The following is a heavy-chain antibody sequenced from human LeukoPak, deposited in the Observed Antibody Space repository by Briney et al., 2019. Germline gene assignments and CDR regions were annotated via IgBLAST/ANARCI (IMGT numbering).Heavy chain of an antibody. CDR2: ISGSGGST. J-gene: IGHJ4*02. D-gene: IGHD3-10*01. CDR3: AKGLIGFGEFDSYYFDY. Sequence: GGSLRLSCAASGFTFSSYAMSWVRQTPGKGLEWVSAISGSGGSTYYADSVKGRFTISRDNSKNTLYLQMNSLRAEDTAVYYCAKGLIGFGEFDSYYFDYWGQGVLVTVSS. CDR1: GFTFSSYA. V-gene: IGHV3-23*01.